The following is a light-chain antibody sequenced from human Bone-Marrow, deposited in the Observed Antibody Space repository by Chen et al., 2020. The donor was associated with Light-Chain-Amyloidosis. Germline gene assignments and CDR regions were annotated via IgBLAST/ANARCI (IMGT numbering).Light chain of an antibody. V-gene: IGKV4-1*01. CDR3: QQDNSSPHIT. CDR2: WAS. Sequence: DIVMTQSPEYLAVSLGERATITCKSSQSVFSTSDNKNYIAWYQPKAGQPPNLLIYWASTRESGVPDRFSGSGYGREFTLTVTSLRAEDVAVYYCQQDNSSPHITVGPGTKVDIK. J-gene: IGKJ3*01. CDR1: QSVFSTSDNKNY.